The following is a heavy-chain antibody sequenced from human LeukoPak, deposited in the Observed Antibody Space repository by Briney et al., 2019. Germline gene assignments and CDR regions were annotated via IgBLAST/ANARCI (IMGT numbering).Heavy chain of an antibody. CDR1: GFTFRTYW. CDR2: ISSDGSST. Sequence: GGSLRLSCAVSGFTFRTYWMHWVRQGRGKGVVWVSRISSDGSSTIYAHSVKRRFTISRDNATNTLYLQMNSLRAEDTAVYYCAREWALPGAYYMDVWGKGATVTVSS. D-gene: IGHD1-26*01. J-gene: IGHJ6*03. V-gene: IGHV3-74*01. CDR3: AREWALPGAYYMDV.